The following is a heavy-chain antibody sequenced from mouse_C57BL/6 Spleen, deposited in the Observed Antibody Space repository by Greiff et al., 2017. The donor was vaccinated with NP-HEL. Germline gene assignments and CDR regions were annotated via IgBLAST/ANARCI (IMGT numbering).Heavy chain of an antibody. D-gene: IGHD2-5*01. Sequence: EVQLQESGPGLVKPSQSLSLTCSVTGYSITSGYYWNWIRQFPGNKLEWMGYISYDGSNNYNPSLKNRISITRDTSKNQFFLKLNSVTTEDTATYYCARGSNYDYFDYWGQGTTLTVSS. V-gene: IGHV3-6*01. CDR1: GYSITSGYY. CDR2: ISYDGSN. J-gene: IGHJ2*01. CDR3: ARGSNYDYFDY.